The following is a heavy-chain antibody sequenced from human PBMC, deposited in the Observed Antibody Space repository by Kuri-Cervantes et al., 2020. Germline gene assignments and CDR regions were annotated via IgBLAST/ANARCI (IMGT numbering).Heavy chain of an antibody. V-gene: IGHV1-46*01. J-gene: IGHJ6*03. CDR1: GYTLTSFY. D-gene: IGHD2-15*01. Sequence: ASVKVSCKASGYTLTSFYLHWVRQAPGQGLEWMGIINPGGGNTNYPQKFRGRVTMSRDTSTNTVYMELSSLTSEDTAVYYCATALRGYCSGGSCYTLGVYYMDVWGKGTTVTDSS. CDR3: ATALRGYCSGGSCYTLGVYYMDV. CDR2: INPGGGNT.